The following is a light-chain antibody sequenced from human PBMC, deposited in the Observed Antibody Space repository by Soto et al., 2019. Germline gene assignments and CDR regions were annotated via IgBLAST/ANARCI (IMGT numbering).Light chain of an antibody. Sequence: EILMTQSPGTLSVSPGERATLSCRAAQGVTTNFAWYQQKSGQPPRLLISDVSNRATGVPARFSGSGSETDFTLTISGLRSEDSAVYFCQQYNNWPFSFGQGTRL. CDR3: QQYNNWPFS. CDR2: DVS. CDR1: QGVTTN. V-gene: IGKV3-15*01. J-gene: IGKJ5*01.